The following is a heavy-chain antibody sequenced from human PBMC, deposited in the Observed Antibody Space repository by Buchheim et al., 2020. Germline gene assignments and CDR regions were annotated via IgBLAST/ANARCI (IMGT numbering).Heavy chain of an antibody. Sequence: QVQLVESGGGVVQPGRSLRLSCAASGFTFSSYGMHWVRQAPGRGLEWVAVISYDGSNQYYADYVKGRFTISSDNSKNTLYLQMNSLRAEDTAVYYCAKGEYYDSSGYYAFDYWGQGTL. J-gene: IGHJ4*02. V-gene: IGHV3-30*18. D-gene: IGHD3-22*01. CDR3: AKGEYYDSSGYYAFDY. CDR2: ISYDGSNQ. CDR1: GFTFSSYG.